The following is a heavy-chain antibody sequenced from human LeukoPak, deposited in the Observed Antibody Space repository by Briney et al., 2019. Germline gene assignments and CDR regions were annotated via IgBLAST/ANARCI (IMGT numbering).Heavy chain of an antibody. CDR2: IYYSGST. V-gene: IGHV4-59*01. J-gene: IGHJ3*01. Sequence: SETLSLTCTVSGGSISSYYWSWIRQPPGKGLEWIGYIYYSGSTNYNPSLKSRVTISVDTSKNQFSLKLSSVTAADTAVYYCARDLPVGAFDVWGQGTMVTVSS. CDR3: ARDLPVGAFDV. CDR1: GGSISSYY.